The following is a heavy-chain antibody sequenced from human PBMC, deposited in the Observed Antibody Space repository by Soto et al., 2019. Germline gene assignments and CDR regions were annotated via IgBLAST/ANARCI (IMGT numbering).Heavy chain of an antibody. D-gene: IGHD3-10*01. CDR3: ARQIYGHDAFDI. CDR2: IYHTGST. Sequence: PSETLSLTCTVSGDSISRGFYYWSWIRQHPGKGLEWIGNIYHTGSTDFNPSLKSRLTMSVDTSKNQFSLRLTSVTAADTAVYYCARQIYGHDAFDIWGQGTMVTVSS. J-gene: IGHJ3*02. V-gene: IGHV4-31*03. CDR1: GDSISRGFYY.